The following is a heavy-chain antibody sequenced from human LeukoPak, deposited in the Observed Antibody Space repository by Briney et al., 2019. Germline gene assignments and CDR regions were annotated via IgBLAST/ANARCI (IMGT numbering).Heavy chain of an antibody. D-gene: IGHD3-10*01. CDR3: AKDVRWVRGVPDY. J-gene: IGHJ4*02. CDR1: GFTFSSYG. CDR2: ISYDGSNK. Sequence: PGGSLRLSCPASGFTFSSYGMHWVRQAPGKGLEWVAVISYDGSNKYYADSVKGRFTISRDNSKNTLYLQMNSLRAEDTAVYYCAKDVRWVRGVPDYWGQGTLVTVSS. V-gene: IGHV3-30*18.